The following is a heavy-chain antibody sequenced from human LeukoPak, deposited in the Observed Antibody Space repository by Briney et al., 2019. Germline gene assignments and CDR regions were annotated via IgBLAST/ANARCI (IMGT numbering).Heavy chain of an antibody. CDR3: AGGLKWLSFDS. CDR2: IHHTGTT. V-gene: IGHV4-59*01. J-gene: IGHJ4*02. CDR1: GGSISSYY. Sequence: SETLSLTCTVSGGSISSYYWSWIRQPPGKGLEWIGYIHHTGTTNYNPSLKSRVTILVDTSKNQFSLRLTSLTAADTAVYYCAGGLKWLSFDSWGQGTLVTVSS. D-gene: IGHD6-19*01.